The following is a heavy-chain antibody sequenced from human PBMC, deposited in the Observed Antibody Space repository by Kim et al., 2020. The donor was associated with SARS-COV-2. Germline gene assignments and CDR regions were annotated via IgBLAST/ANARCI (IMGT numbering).Heavy chain of an antibody. Sequence: GGSLRLSCAASGFTFSSYAMSWVRQAPGEGLEWVSAISGSGGSTDYADSVKGRFNISRDNSKNTLYLQMNSLRAEDTAVYYCAKDGATVTPWGYFDLWGRGTLVTVSS. CDR2: ISGSGGST. J-gene: IGHJ2*01. CDR1: GFTFSSYA. V-gene: IGHV3-23*01. CDR3: AKDGATVTPWGYFDL. D-gene: IGHD4-17*01.